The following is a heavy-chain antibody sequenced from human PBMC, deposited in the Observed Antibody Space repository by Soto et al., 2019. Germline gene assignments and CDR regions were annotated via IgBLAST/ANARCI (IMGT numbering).Heavy chain of an antibody. D-gene: IGHD6-19*01. CDR3: ARGVWSVAGNFDY. CDR1: GGSISSYY. J-gene: IGHJ4*02. Sequence: PSETLSLTCTVSGGSISSYYWSWIRQPPGKGLEWIGYIYYSGSTNYNPSLKSRVTISVDTSKNQFSLKLSSVTAADTAVYYCARGVWSVAGNFDYWGQGTLVTVSS. V-gene: IGHV4-59*01. CDR2: IYYSGST.